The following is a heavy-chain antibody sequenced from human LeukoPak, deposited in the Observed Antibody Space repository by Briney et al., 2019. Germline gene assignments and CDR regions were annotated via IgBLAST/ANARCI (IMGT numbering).Heavy chain of an antibody. D-gene: IGHD3-22*01. V-gene: IGHV1-69*04. J-gene: IGHJ4*02. CDR2: IIPILGIA. CDR1: GGTFSSYA. CDR3: ARRLVDYYDSSGTFPFDY. Sequence: SVKFSCKASGGTFSSYAISWVRQAPGQGLGWMGRIIPILGIANYAQKFQGRVTITADKSTSTAYMELSSLRSEDTAVYYCARRLVDYYDSSGTFPFDYWGQGTLVTVSS.